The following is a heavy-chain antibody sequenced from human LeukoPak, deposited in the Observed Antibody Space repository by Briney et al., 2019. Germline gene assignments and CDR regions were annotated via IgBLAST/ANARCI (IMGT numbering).Heavy chain of an antibody. V-gene: IGHV1-2*02. J-gene: IGHJ4*02. Sequence: ASVKVSCKASGYTFTGYYMHWVRQAPGQGLEWMGWINAKSGGTNFAQNFQGRVTMTRDTSITTAYMELTSLRSDDTAVYYCAGADWAAGVAFDYWGQGTLVTVSS. CDR2: INAKSGGT. CDR3: AGADWAAGVAFDY. CDR1: GYTFTGYY. D-gene: IGHD3-9*01.